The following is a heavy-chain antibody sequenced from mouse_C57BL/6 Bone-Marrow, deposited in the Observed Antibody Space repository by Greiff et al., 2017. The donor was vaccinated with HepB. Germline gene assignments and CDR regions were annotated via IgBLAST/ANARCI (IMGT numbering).Heavy chain of an antibody. V-gene: IGHV14-4*01. CDR3: TTWIYYYGSSYGFAY. D-gene: IGHD1-1*01. CDR1: GFNIKDDY. CDR2: IDPENGDT. J-gene: IGHJ3*01. Sequence: EVKLMESGAELVRPGASVKLSCTASGFNIKDDYMHWVKQRPEQGLEWIGWIDPENGDTEYASKFQGKATITADTSSNTAYLQLSSLTSEDTAVYYCTTWIYYYGSSYGFAYWGQGTLVTVSA.